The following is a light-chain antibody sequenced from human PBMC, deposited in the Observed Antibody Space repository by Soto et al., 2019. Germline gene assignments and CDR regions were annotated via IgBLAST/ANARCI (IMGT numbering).Light chain of an antibody. CDR1: QSVSSN. CDR2: GAS. Sequence: EIVMTQSPATLSVSPGERATLSCRASQSVSSNLAWYQQKPGQAPSLLIYGASTRATGTPARFSGSGSGTEFTLTISSLQSEDFATYYCQQYNSYSTFGQGTKVEIK. CDR3: QQYNSYST. J-gene: IGKJ1*01. V-gene: IGKV3-15*01.